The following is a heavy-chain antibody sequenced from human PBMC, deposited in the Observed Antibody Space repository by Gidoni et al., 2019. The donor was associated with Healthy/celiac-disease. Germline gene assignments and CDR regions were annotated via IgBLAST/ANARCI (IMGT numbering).Heavy chain of an antibody. CDR3: AKSQSSTYYYDSSHDY. J-gene: IGHJ4*02. V-gene: IGHV3-30*18. CDR2: ISYDGSNK. D-gene: IGHD3-22*01. CDR1: GFTFSRYG. Sequence: QVQLVESGGGVVQPGRSLRLSCAASGFTFSRYGMHWVRQAPGKGLEWVAVISYDGSNKYYADSVKGRFTISRDNSKNTLYLQMNSLRAEDTAVYYCAKSQSSTYYYDSSHDYWGQGTLVTVSS.